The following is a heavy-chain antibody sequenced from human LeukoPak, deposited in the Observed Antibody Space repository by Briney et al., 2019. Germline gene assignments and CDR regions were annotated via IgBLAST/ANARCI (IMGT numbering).Heavy chain of an antibody. J-gene: IGHJ4*02. CDR3: ARGVRYYFDY. CDR1: GGSFSGYY. Sequence: SETLSLTCAVYGGSFSGYYRSWIRQPPGKGLEWIGEINHSGSTNYNPSLKSRVTISVDTSKNQFSLKLSSVTAADTAVYYCARGVRYYFDYWGQGTLVTVSS. CDR2: INHSGST. V-gene: IGHV4-34*01.